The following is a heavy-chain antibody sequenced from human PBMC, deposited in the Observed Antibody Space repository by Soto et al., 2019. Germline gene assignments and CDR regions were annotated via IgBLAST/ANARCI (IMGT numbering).Heavy chain of an antibody. V-gene: IGHV4-31*02. D-gene: IGHD3-10*01. CDR2: IYNSGST. Sequence: QVQLQESGPGLVKPSQTLSTTSAVSGGSPGSAGYKWSWFRRLPGKGLAGIGYIYNSGSTYYNPSLKSRVTISVDTSKNQFSLKLSSVTAADTAVYYCARYGSGTYYPTTFDYWGQGTLVTVSS. CDR3: ARYGSGTYYPTTFDY. CDR1: GGSPGSAGYK. J-gene: IGHJ4*02.